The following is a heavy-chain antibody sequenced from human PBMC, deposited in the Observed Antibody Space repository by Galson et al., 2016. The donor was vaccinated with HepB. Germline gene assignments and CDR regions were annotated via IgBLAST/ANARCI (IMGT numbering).Heavy chain of an antibody. Sequence: SVKVSCKASGYTFTSYDIHWVRQAPGQGLEWMGWKNPNSGYTGYAQKFQGRVTMTRNTSISTVFMELSSLRSEDTAVYYCARNIPGHDAFDIWGQGTMVTGSS. CDR2: KNPNSGYT. CDR1: GYTFTSYD. J-gene: IGHJ3*02. D-gene: IGHD1-1*01. V-gene: IGHV1-8*01. CDR3: ARNIPGHDAFDI.